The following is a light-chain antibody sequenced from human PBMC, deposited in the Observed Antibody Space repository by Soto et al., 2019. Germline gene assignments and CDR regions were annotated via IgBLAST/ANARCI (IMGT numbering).Light chain of an antibody. CDR3: QQYDYSRT. CDR2: DVS. J-gene: IGKJ4*01. V-gene: IGKV1-5*01. CDR1: QSIAAS. Sequence: DVQMTQSPSTLSASVGDSVTITCRASQSIAASLAWYQLKPGEAPKLLIYDVSNLESGVPSRVSGSRSGTEFSLTTRSLPPDDFAAYYCQQYDYSRTFGQGTKVEIK.